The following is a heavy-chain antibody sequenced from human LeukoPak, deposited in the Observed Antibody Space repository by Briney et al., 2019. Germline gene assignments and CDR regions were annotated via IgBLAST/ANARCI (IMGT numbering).Heavy chain of an antibody. D-gene: IGHD3-3*01. Sequence: SETLSLTCAVYRGSFSGYYWSWIRQPPGKGLEWIGEINHSGSTNYNPSLKSRVTISVDTSKNQFSLKLSSVTAADTAVYYCAGDLRITILGVVIGFDYWGQGTLVTVSS. CDR3: AGDLRITILGVVIGFDY. J-gene: IGHJ4*02. CDR1: RGSFSGYY. V-gene: IGHV4-34*01. CDR2: INHSGST.